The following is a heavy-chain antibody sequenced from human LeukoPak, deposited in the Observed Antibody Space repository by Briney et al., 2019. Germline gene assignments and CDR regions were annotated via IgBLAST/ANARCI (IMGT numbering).Heavy chain of an antibody. V-gene: IGHV5-51*01. CDR2: IYPGDSDT. CDR3: ARPGGSGSYYNVVY. D-gene: IGHD3-10*01. Sequence: GESLKISCQVSGYNFINYNIGWVRQMPGKGLEWMGIIYPGDSDTRYSPSFQGQVTISADKSISTSYLQWSSLKASDTAMYYCARPGGSGSYYNVVYWGQGTLVTVSS. J-gene: IGHJ4*02. CDR1: GYNFINYN.